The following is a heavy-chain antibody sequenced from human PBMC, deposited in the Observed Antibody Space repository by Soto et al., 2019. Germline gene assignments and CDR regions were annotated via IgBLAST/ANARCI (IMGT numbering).Heavy chain of an antibody. CDR1: GGSFSGYY. V-gene: IGHV4-34*01. D-gene: IGHD2-8*02. Sequence: QVQLQQWGAGLLKPSETLSLTCAVYGGSFSGYYWTWIRQPPGTGLEWIGEINHSGSTNYNPSLKSRVTISVDTAKNQFSLKLTSVTAAGTAVYYCARDKITGLFDYGGQGNRVTVSS. CDR2: INHSGST. J-gene: IGHJ4*02. CDR3: ARDKITGLFDY.